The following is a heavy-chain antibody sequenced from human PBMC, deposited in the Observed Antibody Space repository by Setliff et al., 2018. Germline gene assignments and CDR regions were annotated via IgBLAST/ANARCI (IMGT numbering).Heavy chain of an antibody. D-gene: IGHD1-26*01. CDR3: ARHGGPTIIGYYDY. V-gene: IGHV1-2*06. CDR1: GYTFTGYY. J-gene: IGHJ4*02. CDR2: INPNSGGT. Sequence: ASVKVSCKASGYTFTGYYTHWVRQAPGQGLEWMGRINPNSGGTNYAQKFQGRVTMTRDTSISTAYMELSRLKSHDTAVYYCARHGGPTIIGYYDYWGQGTLVTVSS.